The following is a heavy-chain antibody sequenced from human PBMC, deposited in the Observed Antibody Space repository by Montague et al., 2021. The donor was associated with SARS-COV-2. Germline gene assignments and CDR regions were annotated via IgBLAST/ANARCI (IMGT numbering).Heavy chain of an antibody. CDR3: ARLFYSSGWSENDAFDI. Sequence: SETLSLTCTVSGGSISSSSYYWGWIRQPPGKGLEWIGSIYYSGSTCYNPSLKSRVTISVDTSKNQFSLKLSSVTAADTAVYYCARLFYSSGWSENDAFDIWGQGTMVTVSS. D-gene: IGHD6-19*01. CDR2: IYYSGST. CDR1: GGSISSSSYY. V-gene: IGHV4-39*01. J-gene: IGHJ3*02.